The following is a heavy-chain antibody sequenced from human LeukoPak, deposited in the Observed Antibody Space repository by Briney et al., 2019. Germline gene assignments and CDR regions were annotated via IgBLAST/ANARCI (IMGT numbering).Heavy chain of an antibody. CDR3: ARRAYSSGWYSLDY. CDR1: GFTFSSYG. CDR2: IWYDGSNK. Sequence: GGSLRLSCAASGFTFSSYGMHWVRQAPGKGLEWVAVIWYDGSNKYYADSVKGRFTISRDNSKNTLYLQMNSLRAEDTAVYYCARRAYSSGWYSLDYWGQGTLVTVSS. J-gene: IGHJ4*02. D-gene: IGHD6-19*01. V-gene: IGHV3-33*01.